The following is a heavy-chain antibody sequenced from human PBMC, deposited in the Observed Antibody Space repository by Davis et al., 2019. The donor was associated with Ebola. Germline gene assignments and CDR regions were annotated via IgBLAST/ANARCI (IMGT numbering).Heavy chain of an antibody. V-gene: IGHV7-4-1*02. Sequence: ASVKVSCKASGYKFIGYGINWVRQAPGEGLEWMGWINTNTGTPTYAQGLTGRFVFSVDTSVNTGYLQISRLKAEDTAVYYCARAQPLPDIVPIPAANFDLWGQGTLVTVSS. CDR1: GYKFIGYG. CDR3: ARAQPLPDIVPIPAANFDL. CDR2: INTNTGTP. J-gene: IGHJ4*02. D-gene: IGHD2-2*01.